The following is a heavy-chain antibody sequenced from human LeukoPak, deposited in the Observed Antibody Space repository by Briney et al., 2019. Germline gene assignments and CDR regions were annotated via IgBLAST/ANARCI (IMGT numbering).Heavy chain of an antibody. J-gene: IGHJ4*02. V-gene: IGHV3-23*01. CDR3: ARDLSFSPDH. CDR1: GFSFSNYA. CDR2: IRGGGET. Sequence: GGSLRLSCAASGFSFSNYAMSWVRQAPARGPEWVSSIRGGGETFYADSVKGRFIISRDNAKNTLFLQMNSLRAEDTAVYYCARDLSFSPDHWGQGTLVTVSS.